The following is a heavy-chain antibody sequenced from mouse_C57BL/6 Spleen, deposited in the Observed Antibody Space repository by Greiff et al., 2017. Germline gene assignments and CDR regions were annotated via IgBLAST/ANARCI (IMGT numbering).Heavy chain of an antibody. V-gene: IGHV1-5*01. CDR1: GYTFTSYW. CDR3: TGELGRKDFDY. D-gene: IGHD4-1*01. Sequence: VQLQQSGTVLARPGASVKMSCKTSGYTFTSYWMHWVKQRPGQGLEWIGAIYPGNSDTSYNQKFKGKAKLTAVTSASTAYMELSSLTNEDSAVYYCTGELGRKDFDYWGQGTTLTVSS. J-gene: IGHJ2*01. CDR2: IYPGNSDT.